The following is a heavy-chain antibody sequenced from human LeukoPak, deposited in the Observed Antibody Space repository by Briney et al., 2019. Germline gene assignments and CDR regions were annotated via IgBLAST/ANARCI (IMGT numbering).Heavy chain of an antibody. Sequence: SVKVSCKASGGTFSRNDISWVRQTPGQGLEWMGGIMPLFGTAKNAQKFQGRVTITADKSTSTAYMELSSLRSEDTAVYYCASGRTDIVVVPATLRNYYFDYWGQGTLVTVSS. J-gene: IGHJ4*02. D-gene: IGHD2-2*01. V-gene: IGHV1-69*06. CDR3: ASGRTDIVVVPATLRNYYFDY. CDR2: IMPLFGTA. CDR1: GGTFSRND.